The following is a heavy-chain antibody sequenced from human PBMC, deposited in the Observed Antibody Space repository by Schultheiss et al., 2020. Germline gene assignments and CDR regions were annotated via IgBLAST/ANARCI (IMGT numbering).Heavy chain of an antibody. D-gene: IGHD3-22*01. J-gene: IGHJ5*02. Sequence: SETLSLTCTVSGGSISSYYWSWIRQPPGKGLEWIGYIYYSGSTNYNPSLKSRVTMSVDTSKNQFSLKLSSVTAADTAVYYCARNGGYYPIPRNNWFDPWGQGTLVTVSS. CDR2: IYYSGST. V-gene: IGHV4-59*12. CDR3: ARNGGYYPIPRNNWFDP. CDR1: GGSISSYY.